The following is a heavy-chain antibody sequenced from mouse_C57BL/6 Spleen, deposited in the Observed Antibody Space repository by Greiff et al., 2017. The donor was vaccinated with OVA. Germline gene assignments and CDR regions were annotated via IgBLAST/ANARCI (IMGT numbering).Heavy chain of an antibody. CDR3: ARSNCSWFAY. V-gene: IGHV14-3*01. J-gene: IGHJ3*01. CDR2: IDTANGNT. CDR1: GFNITNTY. Sequence: VQLQQSVAELVRPGASVKLSCTASGFNITNTYMHWVKQRPEQGLEWLGRIDTANGNTKYAPKFQGKATITADTSSNTAYLQLSSLTSDDAAIYYCARSNCSWFAYWGQGTLVTVSA.